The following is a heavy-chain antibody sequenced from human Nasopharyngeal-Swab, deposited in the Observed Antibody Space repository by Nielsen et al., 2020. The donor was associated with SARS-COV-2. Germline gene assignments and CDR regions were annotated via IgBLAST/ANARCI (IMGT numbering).Heavy chain of an antibody. Sequence: SVKVSCKASGGTFSSYAISWVRQAPGQGLEWMGGIIPIFGTANYAQKFQGRVTITADESTSTAYMELSSLRSEDTAVYYCARDDILTGYYNYYYGMDVWGQGTTVTVSS. CDR1: GGTFSSYA. J-gene: IGHJ6*02. CDR3: ARDDILTGYYNYYYGMDV. CDR2: IIPIFGTA. D-gene: IGHD3-9*01. V-gene: IGHV1-69*13.